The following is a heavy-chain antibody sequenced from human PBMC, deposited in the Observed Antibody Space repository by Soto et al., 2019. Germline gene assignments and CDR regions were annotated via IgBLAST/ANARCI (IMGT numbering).Heavy chain of an antibody. CDR3: ATVWFGESQH. J-gene: IGHJ1*01. V-gene: IGHV4-39*01. CDR1: GGSISTSYY. CDR2: IYYSGST. Sequence: QLQLQESGPGLVKPSETLSLTCTVSGGSISTSYYWGWIRQPPGKGLEWIGSIYYSGSTHYNPSLKSRVTISVDTSKNQFSLQLSSVTAADTAVYYCATVWFGESQHWGQGTLVTVSS. D-gene: IGHD3-10*01.